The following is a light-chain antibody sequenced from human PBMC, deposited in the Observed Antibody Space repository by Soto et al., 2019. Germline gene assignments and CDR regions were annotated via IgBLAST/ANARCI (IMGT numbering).Light chain of an antibody. CDR3: QQSNKWPYT. V-gene: IGKV3-15*01. CDR2: GTS. J-gene: IGKJ2*01. CDR1: QSVSSN. Sequence: EIVMTQSTATLSVSPGERATLSCRASQSVSSNLAWYQQKPGQAPRLLFYGTSTRATGVPARFSGTGSGTDFTLTISSLESEYFAVYYCQQSNKWPYTFGEGLKLEIK.